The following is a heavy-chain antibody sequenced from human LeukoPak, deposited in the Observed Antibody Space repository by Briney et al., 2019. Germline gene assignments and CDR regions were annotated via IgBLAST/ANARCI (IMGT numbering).Heavy chain of an antibody. CDR3: ARDDRGGSWSWFGP. Sequence: GASVKASCNASGYTFTTYGITWVRQAPGQGFQWRGWIGALNGDTNYAQMFQGRITLTTDTSTTTSYLELRSLRSDDTAVYFCARDDRGGSWSWFGPWGQGSLVTVSS. D-gene: IGHD2-15*01. CDR2: IGALNGDT. J-gene: IGHJ5*02. CDR1: GYTFTTYG. V-gene: IGHV1-18*01.